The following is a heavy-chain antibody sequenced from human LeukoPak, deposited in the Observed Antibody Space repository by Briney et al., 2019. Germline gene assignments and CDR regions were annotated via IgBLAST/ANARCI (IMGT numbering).Heavy chain of an antibody. V-gene: IGHV1-8*01. D-gene: IGHD6-6*01. J-gene: IGHJ4*02. Sequence: ASVKVSCKASGYTFTSYDINWVRQATGQGLEWMGWMNPNSGNTGYAQKFQGRVTMTRNTSISTAYMELSSLRAEDTAVYYCASLEYTSAYFAYWGQGALVTVSS. CDR3: ASLEYTSAYFAY. CDR2: MNPNSGNT. CDR1: GYTFTSYD.